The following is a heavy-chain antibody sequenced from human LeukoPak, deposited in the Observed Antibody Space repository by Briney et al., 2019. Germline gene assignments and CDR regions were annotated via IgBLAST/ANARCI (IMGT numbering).Heavy chain of an antibody. V-gene: IGHV4-34*01. CDR1: GGSFSGYY. Sequence: SETLSLTCAVYGGSFSGYYWSWIRQPPGKGLEWIGEINHSGSTNYNPSLKSRVTISVDTSKNQFSLKLSSVTAADTAVYYCARRRMYYYDSSGVRFDYWGQGTLVTVSS. CDR3: ARRRMYYYDSSGVRFDY. D-gene: IGHD3-22*01. J-gene: IGHJ4*02. CDR2: INHSGST.